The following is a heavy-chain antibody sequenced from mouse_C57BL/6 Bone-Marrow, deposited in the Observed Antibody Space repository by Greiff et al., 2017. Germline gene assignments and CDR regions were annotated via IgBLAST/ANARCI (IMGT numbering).Heavy chain of an antibody. CDR2: IWTGGGT. CDR3: ARGHYYGSDYYAMDY. Sequence: VQLQQSGPGLVAPSQSLSITCTVSGFSLTSYAISWVRQPPGKGLEWLGVIWTGGGTNYNSALKSRLSISKDNSKSQVFLKMNSLQTDDTARYYGARGHYYGSDYYAMDYWGQGTSVTVSS. J-gene: IGHJ4*01. V-gene: IGHV2-9-1*01. CDR1: GFSLTSYA. D-gene: IGHD1-1*01.